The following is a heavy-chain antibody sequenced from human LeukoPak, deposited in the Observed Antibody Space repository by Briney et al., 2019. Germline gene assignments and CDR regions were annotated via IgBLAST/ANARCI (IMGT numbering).Heavy chain of an antibody. D-gene: IGHD3-10*01. CDR1: GGSFSGYY. V-gene: IGHV4-34*01. CDR2: INHSGST. Sequence: PSETLSLTCAVYGGSFSGYYWSWIRQPPGKGLEWIGEINHSGSTNYNPSLKSRVTISVDTSKNQFSLKLSSVTAADTAVYYCARGVLGGLLWFGELSDRFDPWGQGTLVTVSS. CDR3: ARGVLGGLLWFGELSDRFDP. J-gene: IGHJ5*02.